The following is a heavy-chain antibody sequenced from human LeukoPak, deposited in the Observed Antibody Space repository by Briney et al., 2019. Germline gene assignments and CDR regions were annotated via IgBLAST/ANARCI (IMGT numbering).Heavy chain of an antibody. CDR3: ARGLEMSKVTTYY. Sequence: ASVKVSCKASGYSFMSFYMHWVRQAPGQGLEWMGIINPSGGSTSYAQKFQGRVTMTGETSTSTVYMELSSLRSDDTAVYYCARGLEMSKVTTYYWGQGTLVTVSS. V-gene: IGHV1-46*01. J-gene: IGHJ4*02. D-gene: IGHD4-17*01. CDR2: INPSGGST. CDR1: GYSFMSFY.